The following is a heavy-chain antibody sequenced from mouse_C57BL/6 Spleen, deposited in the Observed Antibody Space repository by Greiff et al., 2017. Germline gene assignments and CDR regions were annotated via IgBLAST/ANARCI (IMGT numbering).Heavy chain of an antibody. D-gene: IGHD1-1*01. CDR1: GYTFTSYW. V-gene: IGHV1-5*01. CDR3: TLRTLAY. CDR2: IYPGNSDT. J-gene: IGHJ2*01. Sequence: VQLQQSGTVLARPGASVKMSCKTSGYTFTSYWMHWVKQRPGQGLEWIGAIYPGNSDTSYNQKFKGKAKLTAVTSASTAYMELSSLTNADSAVYYCTLRTLAYWGQGTTLTVSS.